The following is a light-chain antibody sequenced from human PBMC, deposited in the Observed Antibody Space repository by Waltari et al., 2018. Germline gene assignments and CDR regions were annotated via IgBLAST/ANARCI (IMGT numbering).Light chain of an antibody. CDR1: QSLLYSNGKTY. V-gene: IGKV2-29*02. J-gene: IGKJ2*01. CDR2: RVS. Sequence: DIVMTQTPLSLAVTPGEPASISCRSRQSLLYSNGKTYLYWYLQKPGQPPRLLIYRVSNRFSGVPDRFSGSGSGADFTLKISRVDAEDVGVYYCMQALQTPYTFGQGTKVEIK. CDR3: MQALQTPYT.